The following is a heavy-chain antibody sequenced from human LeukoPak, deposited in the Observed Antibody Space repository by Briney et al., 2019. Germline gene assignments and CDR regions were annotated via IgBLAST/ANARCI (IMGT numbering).Heavy chain of an antibody. Sequence: PGGSLRLSCAASGFTFSSYSMNWVRQAPGKGLEWVSSISSSSSYIYYADSVKGRFTISRDNAKNSLYLQMNSLRAEDTAVYYCASLYYYDSSGYYPKLIFDYWGQGTLATVSS. J-gene: IGHJ4*02. CDR3: ASLYYYDSSGYYPKLIFDY. V-gene: IGHV3-21*01. CDR2: ISSSSSYI. D-gene: IGHD3-22*01. CDR1: GFTFSSYS.